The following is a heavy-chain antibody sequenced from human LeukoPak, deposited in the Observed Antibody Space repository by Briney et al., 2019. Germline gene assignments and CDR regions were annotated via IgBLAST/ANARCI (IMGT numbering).Heavy chain of an antibody. D-gene: IGHD4-17*01. Sequence: GGSLRLSCAASGFTFSSYGMHWVRQAPGKGLEWVAIIWYDGSNKYYAGSVKGRFTISRDNSKNTLYLQMNSLRAEDTAVYYCAKDGTTVTTLNYFDYWGQGTLVTVSS. CDR2: IWYDGSNK. CDR3: AKDGTTVTTLNYFDY. J-gene: IGHJ4*02. V-gene: IGHV3-33*06. CDR1: GFTFSSYG.